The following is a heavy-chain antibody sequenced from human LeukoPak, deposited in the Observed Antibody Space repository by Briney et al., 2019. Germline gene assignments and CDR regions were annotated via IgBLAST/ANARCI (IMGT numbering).Heavy chain of an antibody. Sequence: ASVKVSCKVSGYTLTELSMHWVRQAPGKGLEWMGGFDPEDGETIYAQKFQGRVTMTEDTSTDTAYMELSSLRSEDTAVHYCATGLMVRGVITLYYYYGMDVWGQGTTVTVSS. D-gene: IGHD3-10*01. V-gene: IGHV1-24*01. CDR1: GYTLTELS. CDR3: ATGLMVRGVITLYYYYGMDV. CDR2: FDPEDGET. J-gene: IGHJ6*02.